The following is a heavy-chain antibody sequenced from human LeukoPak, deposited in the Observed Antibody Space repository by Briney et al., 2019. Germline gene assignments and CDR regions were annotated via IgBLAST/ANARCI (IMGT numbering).Heavy chain of an antibody. CDR1: GFTFSSYA. Sequence: GGSLRLSCAASGFTFSSYAMSWVRQAPGKGLEWVSAISGSGGSTYYADSGKGRFTISRDNSKNTLYLQMNSLRAEDTAVYYCAKHRGGYNYGDFDYWGQGTLVTVSS. V-gene: IGHV3-23*01. CDR3: AKHRGGYNYGDFDY. J-gene: IGHJ4*02. D-gene: IGHD5-18*01. CDR2: ISGSGGST.